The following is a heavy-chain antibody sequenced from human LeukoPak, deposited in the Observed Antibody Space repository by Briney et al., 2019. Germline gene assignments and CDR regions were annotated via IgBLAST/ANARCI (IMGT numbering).Heavy chain of an antibody. CDR2: ISSSSSYI. Sequence: LGGSLRLSCAASGFTFSSYSMNWVRQAPGKGLEWVSSISSSSSYIYYADSVKGRFTISRDNAKNSLYLQMNSLRAEDTAVYYCARLGLPRVFYYYMDVWGKGTTVTVSS. V-gene: IGHV3-21*01. CDR3: ARLGLPRVFYYYMDV. J-gene: IGHJ6*03. CDR1: GFTFSSYS.